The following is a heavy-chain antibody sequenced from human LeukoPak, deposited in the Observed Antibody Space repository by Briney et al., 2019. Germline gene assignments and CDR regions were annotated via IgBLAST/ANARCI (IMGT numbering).Heavy chain of an antibody. J-gene: IGHJ4*02. CDR2: FDPEDGET. D-gene: IGHD4-17*01. CDR1: GYTLTELS. CDR3: AREEMGSTQIELNGDYDY. Sequence: ASVKVSCKVSGYTLTELSMHWVRQAPGKGLEWMGGFDPEDGETIYAQKFQGRVTMTEDTSTDTAYMELSSLRSEDTAVYYCAREEMGSTQIELNGDYDYWGQGTLVTVSS. V-gene: IGHV1-24*01.